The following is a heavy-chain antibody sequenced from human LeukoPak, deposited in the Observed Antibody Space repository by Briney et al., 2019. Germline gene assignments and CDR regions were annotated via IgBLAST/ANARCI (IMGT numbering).Heavy chain of an antibody. Sequence: ASVKVSCKASGYSFTDYGISWVRQAPGQGLEWMGFISAKNGDTNYVQKFQGRVAMTTDTPTNTACMELRSLRSDDTAVYYCARDYYSDYVFDFWGQGTLITVSS. CDR1: GYSFTDYG. D-gene: IGHD4-11*01. CDR3: ARDYYSDYVFDF. CDR2: ISAKNGDT. J-gene: IGHJ4*02. V-gene: IGHV1-18*01.